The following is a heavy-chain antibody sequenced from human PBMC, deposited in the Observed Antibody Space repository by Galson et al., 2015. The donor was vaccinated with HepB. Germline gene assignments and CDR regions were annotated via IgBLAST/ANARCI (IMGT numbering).Heavy chain of an antibody. CDR2: ISAYNGNT. D-gene: IGHD2-2*02. V-gene: IGHV1-18*04. CDR3: ARDLSGCSSTSCYTIGAFDI. J-gene: IGHJ3*02. CDR1: GYTFTSYG. Sequence: SVKVSCKASGYTFTSYGISWVRRAPGQGLEWMGWISAYNGNTNYAQKLQGRVTMTTDTSTSTAYMELRSLRSDDTAVYYCARDLSGCSSTSCYTIGAFDIWGQGTMVTVSS.